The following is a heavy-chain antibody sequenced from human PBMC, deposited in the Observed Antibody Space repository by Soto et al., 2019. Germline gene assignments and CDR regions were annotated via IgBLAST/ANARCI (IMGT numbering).Heavy chain of an antibody. Sequence: SETMSITCAVYGGSFSGYYWSWIRPTPGKGLEWIGEINHSGSTNYNPSLKSRVTISVDTSKNQFSLKLSSVTAADTAVYYCARDLTGTTLFRGPRNWFDPWGQGTLVTVSS. CDR1: GGSFSGYY. V-gene: IGHV4-34*01. D-gene: IGHD1-20*01. CDR3: ARDLTGTTLFRGPRNWFDP. J-gene: IGHJ5*02. CDR2: INHSGST.